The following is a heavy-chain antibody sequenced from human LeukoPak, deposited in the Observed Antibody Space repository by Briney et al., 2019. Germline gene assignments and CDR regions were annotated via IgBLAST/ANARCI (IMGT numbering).Heavy chain of an antibody. V-gene: IGHV1-46*01. Sequence: GASVKVSCKASGYTFTSYYMHWVRQAPGQGLEWMGIINPSGGSTSYAQKFQGRVTMTRDTSTSTVYMELSSLRSEDTAVYYCARVYEKEYSSSWYDAFDIWGQGTMVTVSS. CDR2: INPSGGST. CDR3: ARVYEKEYSSSWYDAFDI. D-gene: IGHD6-13*01. CDR1: GYTFTSYY. J-gene: IGHJ3*02.